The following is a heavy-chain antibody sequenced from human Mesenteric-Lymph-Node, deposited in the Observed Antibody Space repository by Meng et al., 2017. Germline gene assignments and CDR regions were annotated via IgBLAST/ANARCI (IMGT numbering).Heavy chain of an antibody. Sequence: LRLSCAVSGYTISSGYYWGWIRQPPGKGLEWIGYIYYSGSTNYNPSLKSRVTISVDTSKNQFSLKLSSVTAADTAVYYCARFRGYSYGHAIYYYYYGMDVWGQGTTVTVSS. CDR1: GYTISSGYY. V-gene: IGHV4-61*01. CDR2: IYYSGST. D-gene: IGHD5-18*01. CDR3: ARFRGYSYGHAIYYYYYGMDV. J-gene: IGHJ6*02.